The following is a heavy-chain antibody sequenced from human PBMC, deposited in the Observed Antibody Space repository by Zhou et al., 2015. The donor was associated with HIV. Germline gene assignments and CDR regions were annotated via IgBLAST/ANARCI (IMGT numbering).Heavy chain of an antibody. J-gene: IGHJ6*02. Sequence: QVQLVQSGAEVKKPGSSVKVSCKASGGTFSSYAISWVRQAPGQGLEWMGGIIPIFGTANYAQKFQGRVTITADESTSTAYMELSSLRSEDTAVYYCASDTIFGVVTRQRYYYYGMDVVGPRDHGHRLL. CDR3: ASDTIFGVVTRQRYYYYGMDV. V-gene: IGHV1-69*12. CDR2: IIPIFGTA. CDR1: GGTFSSYA. D-gene: IGHD3-3*01.